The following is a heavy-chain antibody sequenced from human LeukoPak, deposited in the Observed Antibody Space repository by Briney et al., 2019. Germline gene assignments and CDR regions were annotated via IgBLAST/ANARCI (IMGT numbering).Heavy chain of an antibody. Sequence: GGSLRLSCATSGFTFTAYGLHWVRQAPGMGLEWVAVVWVDGNNKFYADSVKGRFTISKDNSRSTLYLHMNSLRDDDTAVYYCAKAARLGPSHFDYWGRGTLVTVSS. CDR2: VWVDGNNK. CDR3: AKAARLGPSHFDY. CDR1: GFTFTAYG. J-gene: IGHJ4*02. D-gene: IGHD6-25*01. V-gene: IGHV3-33*03.